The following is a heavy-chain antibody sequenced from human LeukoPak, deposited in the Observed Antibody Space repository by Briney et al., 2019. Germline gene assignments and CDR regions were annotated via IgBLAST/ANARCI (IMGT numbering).Heavy chain of an antibody. CDR1: GGSISSYY. CDR3: ARDLSHSGRFDP. V-gene: IGHV4-59*12. Sequence: SETLSLTCTVSGGSISSYYWSWIRQPPGKGLEWIGYIYYSGSTTYNPSLKSRVTISVDTSKNQFSLKLSSVTAADTAVYYCARDLSHSGRFDPWGQGTLVTVSS. CDR2: IYYSGST. D-gene: IGHD6-13*01. J-gene: IGHJ5*02.